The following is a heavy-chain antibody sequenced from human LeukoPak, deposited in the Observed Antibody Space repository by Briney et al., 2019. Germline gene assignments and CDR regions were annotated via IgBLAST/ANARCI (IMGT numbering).Heavy chain of an antibody. V-gene: IGHV3-30*02. D-gene: IGHD6-13*01. CDR2: IRYEGSNK. J-gene: IGHJ3*02. CDR3: AKRRGKAAAGSVGAFDI. CDR1: GFTFSSYG. Sequence: GGSLRLSCAASGFTFSSYGMHWVRQAPGTGLEWGAFIRYEGSNKYYADSVKGRFTISRDNSKNTLYLQMNSVRAEDTAVYYCAKRRGKAAAGSVGAFDIWGQGTMVTVSS.